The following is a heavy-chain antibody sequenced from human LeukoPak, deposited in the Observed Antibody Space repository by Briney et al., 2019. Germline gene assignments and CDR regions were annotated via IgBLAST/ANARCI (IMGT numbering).Heavy chain of an antibody. CDR2: ISAYNGNT. CDR1: GYTFTSYG. J-gene: IGHJ4*02. Sequence: ASVKVSCKASGYTFTSYGISWVRQAPGQGLEWMGWISAYNGNTNYAQKPQGRVTMTTDTSTSTAYMELRSLRSDDTAVYYCARDVWAGGVVGPALGDYWGQGTLVTVSS. V-gene: IGHV1-18*01. CDR3: ARDVWAGGVVGPALGDY. D-gene: IGHD1-26*01.